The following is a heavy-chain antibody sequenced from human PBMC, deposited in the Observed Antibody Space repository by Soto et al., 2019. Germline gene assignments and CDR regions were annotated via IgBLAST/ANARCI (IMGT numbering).Heavy chain of an antibody. CDR3: AREMRLMDWFDP. V-gene: IGHV3-33*01. D-gene: IGHD2-8*01. J-gene: IGHJ5*02. CDR2: IWYDGSNK. Sequence: QVQLVESGGGVVQPGRSLRLSCAASGFTFSSYGMHWVRQAPGKGLEWVAVIWYDGSNKYYADSVKGRFTISRDNSKNPLYLQMNSLRAEDTAVYYWAREMRLMDWFDPWGQGTLVTVSS. CDR1: GFTFSSYG.